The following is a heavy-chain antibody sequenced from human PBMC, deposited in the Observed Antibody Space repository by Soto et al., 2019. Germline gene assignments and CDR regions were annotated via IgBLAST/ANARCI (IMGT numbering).Heavy chain of an antibody. J-gene: IGHJ4*02. CDR3: ARAHVGSRWGYFDY. Sequence: GGSLRLSCVASGFTFRSYSMTWVRQAPGKGLEWVSSISYTSSDMDYADSVRGRFSISRDNAKNSLFLQMNSLRVEDTAVYYCARAHVGSRWGYFDYWGQGSQVTVSS. CDR1: GFTFRSYS. V-gene: IGHV3-21*01. D-gene: IGHD6-13*01. CDR2: ISYTSSDM.